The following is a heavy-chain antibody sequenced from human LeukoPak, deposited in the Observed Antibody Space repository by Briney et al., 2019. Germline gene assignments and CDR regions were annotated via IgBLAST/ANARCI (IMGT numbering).Heavy chain of an antibody. V-gene: IGHV1-2*02. CDR3: ATSRAPGIAAAGSGH. CDR2: INPNSGGT. J-gene: IGHJ4*02. Sequence: ASVKVSCKASGYTFTGYYMHWVRQAPGQGLEWMGWINPNSGGTNYAQKFQGRVTMTRDTSISTAYMELSRLRSGDTAVYYCATSRAPGIAAAGSGHWGQGTLVTVSS. D-gene: IGHD6-13*01. CDR1: GYTFTGYY.